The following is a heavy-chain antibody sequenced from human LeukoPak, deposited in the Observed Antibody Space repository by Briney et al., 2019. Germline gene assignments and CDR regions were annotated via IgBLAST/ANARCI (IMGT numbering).Heavy chain of an antibody. CDR1: GGTISSYY. V-gene: IGHV4-59*01. CDR2: IYDSGST. Sequence: SETLCLTCTVSGGTISSYYRSWIRQPPGKGLEWVGSIYDSGSTNYNPSLKGRVTISVDTSKNQFSLKLSSVTTADTAVYYCARVPTAPVSGWFDPWGQGTLVTVSS. D-gene: IGHD2-15*01. CDR3: ARVPTAPVSGWFDP. J-gene: IGHJ5*02.